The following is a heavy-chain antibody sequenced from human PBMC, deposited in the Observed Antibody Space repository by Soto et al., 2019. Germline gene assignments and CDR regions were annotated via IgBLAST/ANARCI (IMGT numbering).Heavy chain of an antibody. CDR2: IYPGDSDT. Sequence: GESLKISCKGSGYSFTTYWIGWVRQMPGKGLEWMGIIYPGDSDTRYSPSFQGQVTISADKYISTAYLQWSSLTASDTAMYYCARKDSSSSFDYWAQGTLVTVSS. CDR3: ARKDSSSSFDY. J-gene: IGHJ4*02. V-gene: IGHV5-51*01. D-gene: IGHD3-22*01. CDR1: GYSFTTYW.